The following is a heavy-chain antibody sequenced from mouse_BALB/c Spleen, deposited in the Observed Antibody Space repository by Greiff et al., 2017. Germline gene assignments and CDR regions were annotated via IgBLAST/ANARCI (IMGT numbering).Heavy chain of an antibody. Sequence: DVKLQESGGGLVKPGGSLKLSCAASGFTFSSYAMSWVRQTPEKRLEWVATISSGGSYTYYPDSVKGRFTISRDNAKNTLYLQMSSLRSEDTAMYYCARREVEGYFDVWGAGTTVTVSS. D-gene: IGHD1-1*01. CDR1: GFTFSSYA. CDR2: ISSGGSYT. V-gene: IGHV5-9-3*01. CDR3: ARREVEGYFDV. J-gene: IGHJ1*01.